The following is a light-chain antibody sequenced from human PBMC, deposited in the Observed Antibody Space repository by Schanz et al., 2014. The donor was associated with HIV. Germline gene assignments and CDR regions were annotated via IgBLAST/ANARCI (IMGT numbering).Light chain of an antibody. CDR2: WAS. V-gene: IGKV4-1*01. CDR1: QSVLYSSKNKNL. CDR3: QQYYTTPPLFT. J-gene: IGKJ3*01. Sequence: DIVMTQSPDSLAVSLGERATINCKSSQSVLYSSKNKNLLAWYQQKQGQTPKLLIYWASTRESGVPDRFSGSGSGTDFTLTISSLQAEDVAVYYCQQYYTTPPLFTFGPGTKVDIK.